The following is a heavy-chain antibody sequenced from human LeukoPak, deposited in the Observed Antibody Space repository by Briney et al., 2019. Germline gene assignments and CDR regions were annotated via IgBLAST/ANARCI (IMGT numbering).Heavy chain of an antibody. CDR1: GYSISSGYY. J-gene: IGHJ4*02. CDR3: ARAGIEWELLRVPDYFDY. Sequence: SETLSLTCTVFGYSISSGYYWGWIRQPPGKGLEWIGSIYHSGSTYYNPSLKSRVTISVDTSKNQFSLKLSSVTAADTAVYYCARAGIEWELLRVPDYFDYWGQGTLVTVSS. CDR2: IYHSGST. D-gene: IGHD1-26*01. V-gene: IGHV4-38-2*02.